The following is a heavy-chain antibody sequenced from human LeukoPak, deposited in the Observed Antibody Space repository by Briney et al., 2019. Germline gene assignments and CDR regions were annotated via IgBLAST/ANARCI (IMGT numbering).Heavy chain of an antibody. CDR1: GYTFTSYG. CDR2: ISAYNGNT. CDR3: ARDQGIAVAGLVDY. Sequence: GASVKVYCKASGYTFTSYGISWVRQAPGQGLEWMGWISAYNGNTNYAQKLQGRVTMTTDTSTSTAYMGLRSLRSDDTAVYYCARDQGIAVAGLVDYWGQGTLVTVSS. D-gene: IGHD6-19*01. V-gene: IGHV1-18*01. J-gene: IGHJ4*02.